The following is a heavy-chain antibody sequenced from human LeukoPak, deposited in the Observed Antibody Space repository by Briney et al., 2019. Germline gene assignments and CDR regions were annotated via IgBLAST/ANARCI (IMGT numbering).Heavy chain of an antibody. J-gene: IGHJ4*02. V-gene: IGHV3-21*01. Sequence: GGSLRLSCAASGFTFSTYSMNWVRQAPGKGLEWVSSISSSSSYKYYADSVKGRFAISRDNAKNSLYLQMNSLKPEDTAVYYCTRDSPNEVMLWRSIDYWGQGTLVTVSS. D-gene: IGHD2-21*01. CDR1: GFTFSTYS. CDR2: ISSSSSYK. CDR3: TRDSPNEVMLWRSIDY.